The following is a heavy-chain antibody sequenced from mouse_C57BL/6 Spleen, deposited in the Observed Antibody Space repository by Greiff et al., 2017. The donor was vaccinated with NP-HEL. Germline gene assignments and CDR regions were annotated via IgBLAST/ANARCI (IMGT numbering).Heavy chain of an antibody. V-gene: IGHV5-17*01. D-gene: IGHD2-1*01. CDR1: GFTFSDYG. CDR2: ISSGSSTI. CDR3: ARPLYYGNYRYAMDY. J-gene: IGHJ4*01. Sequence: EVHLVESGGGLVKPGGSLKLSCAASGFTFSDYGMHWVRQAPEKGLEWVAYISSGSSTIYYADTVKGRFTISRDNAKNTLFLQMTSLRSEDTAMYYCARPLYYGNYRYAMDYWGQGTSVTVSS.